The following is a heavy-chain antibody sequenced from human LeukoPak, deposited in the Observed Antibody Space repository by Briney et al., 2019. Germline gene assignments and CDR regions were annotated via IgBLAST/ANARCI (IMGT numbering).Heavy chain of an antibody. V-gene: IGHV5-51*01. CDR3: ARQLSYDSSGYPVRYFDY. CDR1: GYSFTNYW. D-gene: IGHD3-22*01. Sequence: GESLKISCKGSGYSFTNYWIGWVRQMPGKGLEWMGIIYPGDSDTRYSPSFQGQVTISADKSISTAYLQWSSLKASDTAMYYCARQLSYDSSGYPVRYFDYWGQGTLVTVSS. CDR2: IYPGDSDT. J-gene: IGHJ4*02.